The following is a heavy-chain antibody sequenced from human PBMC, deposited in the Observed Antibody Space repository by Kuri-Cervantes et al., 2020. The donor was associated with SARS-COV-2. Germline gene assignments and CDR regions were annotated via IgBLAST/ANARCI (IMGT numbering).Heavy chain of an antibody. CDR3: ARLYSSGGNFDY. CDR2: IYSGNT. CDR1: GASIGSGGHS. D-gene: IGHD6-19*01. V-gene: IGHV4-30-4*07. Sequence: SQTLSLTCGVSGASIGSGGHSWTWVRQSPGKGLEWIGYIYSGNTYYNPSLKSRLSISIHTSNNLNYFSLNVSSVTAADTAVYYCARLYSSGGNFDYWGQGNQVTVSS. J-gene: IGHJ4*02.